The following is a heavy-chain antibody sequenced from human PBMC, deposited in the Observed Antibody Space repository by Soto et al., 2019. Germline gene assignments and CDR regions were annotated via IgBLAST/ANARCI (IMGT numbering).Heavy chain of an antibody. Sequence: LRLSCAASGFTVTNYEMSWVRQAPGKGLEWVSYINSGGTSIKYADSVKGRFTISRDNARNSLYLQMNSLRDEDTAVYYCARENYGDAFDFWGQGALVTVSS. CDR1: GFTVTNYE. D-gene: IGHD4-17*01. J-gene: IGHJ4*02. CDR3: ARENYGDAFDF. V-gene: IGHV3-48*03. CDR2: INSGGTSI.